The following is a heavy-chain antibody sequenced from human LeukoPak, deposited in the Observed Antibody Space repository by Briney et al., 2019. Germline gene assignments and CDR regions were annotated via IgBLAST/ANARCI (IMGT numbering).Heavy chain of an antibody. D-gene: IGHD2-15*01. J-gene: IGHJ4*02. CDR3: ARDDYCSGGSCATAFDY. Sequence: NSGGSLRLSCAASGFTFSSYSMNWVRQAPGKGLEWVSSISRSSSYIYYADSVKGRFTISRDNAKNSLYLQMNSLRAEDTAVYYCARDDYCSGGSCATAFDYWGQGTLVTVSP. CDR1: GFTFSSYS. CDR2: ISRSSSYI. V-gene: IGHV3-21*01.